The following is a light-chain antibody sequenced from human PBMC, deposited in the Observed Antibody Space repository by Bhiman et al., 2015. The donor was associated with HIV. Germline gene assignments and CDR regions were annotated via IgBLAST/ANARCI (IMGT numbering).Light chain of an antibody. V-gene: IGLV1-44*01. CDR1: NSNIGSHT. CDR2: SNN. Sequence: LTQPPSASGTPGQRVTISCSGSNSNIGSHTVNWYQQFPGTAPKLLIYSNNQRPSGVPDRFSGSKSGTSASLAISGLQAEDEADYYCAAWDDSLNGRVFGTGTKVTVL. J-gene: IGLJ1*01. CDR3: AAWDDSLNGRV.